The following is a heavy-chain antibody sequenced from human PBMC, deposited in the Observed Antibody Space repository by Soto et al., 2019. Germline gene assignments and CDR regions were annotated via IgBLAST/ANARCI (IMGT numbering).Heavy chain of an antibody. CDR1: GGSISSSNW. D-gene: IGHD6-13*01. V-gene: IGHV4-4*02. CDR2: IYHSGST. CDR3: ARLLAAAGTHYYYYYGMDV. Sequence: QVQLQESGPGLVKPSGTLSLTCAVSGGSISSSNWWSWVRQPPGKGLEWIGEIYHSGSTNYNPALQSRVTISVDNSKIHFSLKLSSVTAADTAVYYCARLLAAAGTHYYYYYGMDVWGQGTTVTVSS. J-gene: IGHJ6*02.